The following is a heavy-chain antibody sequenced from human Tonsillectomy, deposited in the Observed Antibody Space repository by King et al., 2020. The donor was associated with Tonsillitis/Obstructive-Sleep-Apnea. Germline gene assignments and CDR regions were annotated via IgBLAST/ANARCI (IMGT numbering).Heavy chain of an antibody. J-gene: IGHJ3*02. CDR2: IYYSGST. CDR1: GGSISSYY. D-gene: IGHD3-10*01. CDR3: ARPSLSNGSGSDAFDI. Sequence: VQLQESGPGLVKPSETLSLTCTVSGGSISSYYWSWIRQPPGKGLEWIGYIYYSGSTNYNPSLKSRVTIPVDTSKNQFSLKLSYVTAADTAVYYCARPSLSNGSGSDAFDIWGQGTMVTVSS. V-gene: IGHV4-59*08.